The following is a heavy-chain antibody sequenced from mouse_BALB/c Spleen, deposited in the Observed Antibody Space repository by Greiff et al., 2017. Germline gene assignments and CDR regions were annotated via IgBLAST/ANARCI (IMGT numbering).Heavy chain of an antibody. CDR2: ILPGSGST. D-gene: IGHD2-4*01. Sequence: VQLQESGAELMKPGASVKISCKATGYTFSSYWIEWVKQRPGHGLEWIGEILPGSGSTNYNEKFKGKATFTADTSSNTAYMQLSSLTSEDSAVYYCARGDYDYDGGYWGQGTTLTVSS. J-gene: IGHJ2*01. CDR3: ARGDYDYDGGY. CDR1: GYTFSSYW. V-gene: IGHV1-9*01.